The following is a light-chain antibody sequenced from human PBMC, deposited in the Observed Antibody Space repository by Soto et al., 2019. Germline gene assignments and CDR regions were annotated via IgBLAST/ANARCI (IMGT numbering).Light chain of an antibody. V-gene: IGKV3-11*01. Sequence: EIVLTHSPATLSLSPGERATLSCRASQSVSSSLAWFQQKPGQPPRLLIYDASNRATGIPARFSGSGSGTDFTLTISSLEPEDFAVYYCQQRSGWLLTFGGGTKVQIK. J-gene: IGKJ4*01. CDR3: QQRSGWLLT. CDR1: QSVSSS. CDR2: DAS.